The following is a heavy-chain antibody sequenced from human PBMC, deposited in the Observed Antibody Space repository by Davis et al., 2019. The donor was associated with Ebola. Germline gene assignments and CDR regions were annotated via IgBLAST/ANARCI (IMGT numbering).Heavy chain of an antibody. Sequence: AGSLRLSCAASGFNFSSYGMHWVRQAPGKGLEWVADIWYDGSNKYYADSVKGRFTISIDNAKNSLYLQMNSLRAADTAMYYCTTTTTASGYWGQGTLVTVSS. CDR1: GFNFSSYG. CDR2: IWYDGSNK. V-gene: IGHV3-33*03. CDR3: TTTTTASGY. J-gene: IGHJ4*02. D-gene: IGHD4-11*01.